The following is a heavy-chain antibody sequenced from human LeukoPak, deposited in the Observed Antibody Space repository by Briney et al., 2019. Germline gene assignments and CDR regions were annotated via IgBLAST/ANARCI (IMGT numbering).Heavy chain of an antibody. CDR3: ARGSYNWNDGTRYYYYYMDV. V-gene: IGHV3-48*03. Sequence: PGGSLRLSCAASAFTFNNYEMHWVRQAPGKGLEWVSYMSSSGSTIYYADSVKGRFTISRDNAKNSLYLQMNSLRAEDTAVYYCARGSYNWNDGTRYYYYYMDVWGKGTTVTVSS. CDR2: MSSSGSTI. CDR1: AFTFNNYE. D-gene: IGHD1-20*01. J-gene: IGHJ6*03.